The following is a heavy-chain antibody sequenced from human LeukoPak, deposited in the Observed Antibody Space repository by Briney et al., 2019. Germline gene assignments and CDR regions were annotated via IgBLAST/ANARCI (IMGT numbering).Heavy chain of an antibody. Sequence: SQTLSLTCAISGDSVSTSNAAWNWIRQSPSRGLEWLGRAYYRSKWYNDYAVSVKSRITINPDTSKNQFSLQLNSLTPEDTAVYYCARAPAGTSWPATFENWGQGTLVTVSS. CDR2: AYYRSKWYN. J-gene: IGHJ4*02. D-gene: IGHD6-13*01. V-gene: IGHV6-1*01. CDR1: GDSVSTSNAA. CDR3: ARAPAGTSWPATFEN.